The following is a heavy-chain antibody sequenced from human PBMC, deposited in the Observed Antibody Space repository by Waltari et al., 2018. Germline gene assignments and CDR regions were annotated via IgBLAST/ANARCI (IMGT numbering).Heavy chain of an antibody. CDR3: ARPDSSGWEYFDY. V-gene: IGHV3-21*01. D-gene: IGHD6-19*01. CDR2: SSSSRSYM. J-gene: IGHJ4*02. CDR1: GFSFCSYS. Sequence: EVQLVESGGGLVKPGASLRLSGAASGFSFCSYSRNWVRPAPGKGLEWVSPSSSSRSYMYYADSGKCRFTISRDNAKNALYLQRNSLRAEDTSVYYCARPDSSGWEYFDYWGQGTLVTVSS.